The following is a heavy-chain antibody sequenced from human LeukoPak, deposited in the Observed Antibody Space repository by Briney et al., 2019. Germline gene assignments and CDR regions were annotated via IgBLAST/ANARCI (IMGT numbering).Heavy chain of an antibody. CDR3: ARGRVSSSTWYSTYYNYFYMDV. CDR1: GGSISSSNW. CDR2: VDHTGST. Sequence: SGTLSLTCAVSGGSISSSNWWSWVRQPPGKGLEWIGYVDHTGSTNFNPSLNGRVSISRDTTKNLFSLRLRSVTAADTAVYFCARGRVSSSTWYSTYYNYFYMDVWGKGTTVTVSS. J-gene: IGHJ6*03. D-gene: IGHD1-1*01. V-gene: IGHV4-4*02.